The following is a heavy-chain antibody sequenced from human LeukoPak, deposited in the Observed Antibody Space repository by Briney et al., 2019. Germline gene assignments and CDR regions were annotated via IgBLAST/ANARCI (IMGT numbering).Heavy chain of an antibody. CDR2: ISWDGGST. D-gene: IGHD3-10*01. J-gene: IGHJ4*02. Sequence: GGSLRLSCAASGFTFDDYTMHWVRQAPGKGLEWVSLISWDGGSTYYADSVKGQFTISRDNSKNSLYLQMNSLRTEDTALYYCAKDAVQLTYYYGSGSYVDYWGQGTLVTVSS. V-gene: IGHV3-43*01. CDR3: AKDAVQLTYYYGSGSYVDY. CDR1: GFTFDDYT.